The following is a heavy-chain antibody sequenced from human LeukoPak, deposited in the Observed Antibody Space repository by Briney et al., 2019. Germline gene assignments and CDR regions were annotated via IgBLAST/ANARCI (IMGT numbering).Heavy chain of an antibody. CDR3: AKWMDSSGWYWYFDY. CDR2: IRYDGSNK. Sequence: GGSLRLSCAASGFTFSSYGMHWVRQAPGKGLEWVAFIRYDGSNKYYADSVKGRFTISRDNSKNTLYLQMNSLRAEDTAVYYCAKWMDSSGWYWYFDYWGQGTLVTVSS. J-gene: IGHJ4*02. V-gene: IGHV3-30*02. D-gene: IGHD6-19*01. CDR1: GFTFSSYG.